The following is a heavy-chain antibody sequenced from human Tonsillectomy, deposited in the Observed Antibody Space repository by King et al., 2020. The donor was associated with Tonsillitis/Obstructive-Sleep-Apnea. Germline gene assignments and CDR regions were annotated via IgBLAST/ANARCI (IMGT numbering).Heavy chain of an antibody. Sequence: QLQESGPGLVKPSETLSLTCTVSGGPISSSYWSWIRQPPGKGLEWIGYIYYSGSTNYNPPLNSRVTISVDTSKNQFSLRLSSVTAADTAVYYCARDVVLEAGGDAFDIWGQGKMVTVSS. CDR2: IYYSGST. CDR3: ARDVVLEAGGDAFDI. V-gene: IGHV4-59*01. J-gene: IGHJ3*02. CDR1: GGPISSSY. D-gene: IGHD2-15*01.